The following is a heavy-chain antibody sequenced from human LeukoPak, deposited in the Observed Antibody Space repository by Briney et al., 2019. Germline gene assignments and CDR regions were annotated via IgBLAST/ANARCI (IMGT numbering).Heavy chain of an antibody. D-gene: IGHD6-13*01. CDR3: ASPGAAAGRGDYYFDY. V-gene: IGHV1-69*04. CDR1: GGTFSSYA. Sequence: GASVKVSCKASGGTFSSYAISWVRQAPGQGLEWMGRTIPILGIANYAQKFQGRVTITADKSTSTAYMELSSLRSEDTAVYYCASPGAAAGRGDYYFDYWGQGTLVTVSS. CDR2: TIPILGIA. J-gene: IGHJ4*02.